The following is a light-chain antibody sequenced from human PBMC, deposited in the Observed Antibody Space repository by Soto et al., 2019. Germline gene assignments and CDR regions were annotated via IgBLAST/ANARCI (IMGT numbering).Light chain of an antibody. CDR1: QSVSTN. CDR3: QQYNKWPPVT. J-gene: IGKJ1*01. CDR2: CSS. Sequence: EIVMTQSPATLSVSPGERATLSCRASQSVSTNIAWYQQRPGQAPRLLMFCSSTRATGIPARFSGSGSGTEFTLTISSLQSEDFAVDYCQQYNKWPPVTFGQGTKVEI. V-gene: IGKV3-15*01.